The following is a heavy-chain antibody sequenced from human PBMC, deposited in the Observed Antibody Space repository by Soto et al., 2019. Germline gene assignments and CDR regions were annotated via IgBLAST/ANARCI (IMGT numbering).Heavy chain of an antibody. CDR2: INPNSGGT. J-gene: IGHJ4*02. CDR1: GYTFTGYY. Sequence: ASVKVSCKASGYTFTGYYMHWVRQAPGQGLEWMEWINPNSGGTNYAQKFQGWVTMTRDTSISTAYMELSRLRSDDTAVYYCARERSIAAAGEEFFDYWGQGTLVTVSS. V-gene: IGHV1-2*04. CDR3: ARERSIAAAGEEFFDY. D-gene: IGHD6-13*01.